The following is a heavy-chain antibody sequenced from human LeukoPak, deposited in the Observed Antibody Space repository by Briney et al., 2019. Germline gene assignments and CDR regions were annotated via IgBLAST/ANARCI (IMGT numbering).Heavy chain of an antibody. CDR2: IWFDGSNK. J-gene: IGHJ4*02. CDR1: GFSFNGYA. V-gene: IGHV3-33*06. Sequence: PGTSLRLSCAASGFSFNGYAMHWVRQAPGKGLEWVTLIWFDGSNKYYTDSVKGRFTISRDNSKNAVYLQMNSLRAEDTAIYYCAKDFTYGSGPLDYWGQGILVTVSS. CDR3: AKDFTYGSGPLDY. D-gene: IGHD3-10*01.